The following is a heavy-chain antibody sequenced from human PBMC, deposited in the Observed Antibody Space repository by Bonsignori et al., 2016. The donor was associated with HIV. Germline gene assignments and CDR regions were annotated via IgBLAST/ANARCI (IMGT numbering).Heavy chain of an antibody. D-gene: IGHD3-22*01. Sequence: GSLRLSCTVSGGSISSSSYYWGWIRQPPGKGLEWIGSISYSGSTYYTPSLKSRVTISVDTSKNQFSLKLSSVTAADTAVYYCAARQREGDSSGYYYGGDYWGQGTLVTVSS. CDR1: GGSISSSSYY. J-gene: IGHJ4*02. CDR2: ISYSGST. CDR3: AARQREGDSSGYYYGGDY. V-gene: IGHV4-39*07.